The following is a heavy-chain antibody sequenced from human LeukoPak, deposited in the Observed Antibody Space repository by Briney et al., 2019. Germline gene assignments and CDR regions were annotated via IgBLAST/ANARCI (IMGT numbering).Heavy chain of an antibody. Sequence: RAGGSLRLSCAASGFTFSSYWMPWVRQAPGKGLVWVSRINSDGSSTSYADSVKGRFTISRDSAKNTLYLQMNSLRAEDTAVYYCARSLQYHYYGMDDWGQGTTVTVSS. CDR3: ARSLQYHYYGMDD. CDR1: GFTFSSYW. D-gene: IGHD5-24*01. V-gene: IGHV3-74*01. J-gene: IGHJ6*02. CDR2: INSDGSST.